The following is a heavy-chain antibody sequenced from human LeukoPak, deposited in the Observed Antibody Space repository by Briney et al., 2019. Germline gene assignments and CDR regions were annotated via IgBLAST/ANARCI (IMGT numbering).Heavy chain of an antibody. CDR1: GFTFDDYA. V-gene: IGHV3-74*01. CDR2: INSDGSST. D-gene: IGHD3-10*01. CDR3: ARDPALTYYYGSGSYYTPALVDY. J-gene: IGHJ4*02. Sequence: GRSLRLSCAASGFTFDDYAMHWVRQAPGKGLVWVSRINSDGSSTSYADSVKGRFTISRDNAKNTLYLQMNSLRAEDTAVYYCARDPALTYYYGSGSYYTPALVDYWGQGTLVTVSS.